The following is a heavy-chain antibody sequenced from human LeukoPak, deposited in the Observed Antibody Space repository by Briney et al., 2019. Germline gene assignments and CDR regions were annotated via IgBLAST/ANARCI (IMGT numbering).Heavy chain of an antibody. D-gene: IGHD6-13*01. CDR1: GGSISSSSYY. CDR3: AEGYSSSWDDWVHP. J-gene: IGHJ5*02. CDR2: IYYSGST. V-gene: IGHV4-39*01. Sequence: SETLSLTCTVSGGSISSSSYYWGWIRQPPGKGLEWIGSIYYSGSTYYNPSLKSRVTISVDTSKNQFSLKLSSVTAADTAVYYCAEGYSSSWDDWVHPWGQGTLVTVSS.